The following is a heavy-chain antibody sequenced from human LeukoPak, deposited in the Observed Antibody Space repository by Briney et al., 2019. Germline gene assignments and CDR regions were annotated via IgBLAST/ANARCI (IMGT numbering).Heavy chain of an antibody. CDR1: GGTVSSYA. Sequence: ASVKVSCKASGGTVSSYAISWVRQAPGQGREWRGRIIPILGIANYAQKFKGRVTITSDKSTGTPYLELSSLRSEDTAVYYCARVIRGGCGYNRKSLYYFDYWGQGTLVTVSS. CDR3: ARVIRGGCGYNRKSLYYFDY. J-gene: IGHJ4*02. D-gene: IGHD5-12*01. CDR2: IIPILGIA. V-gene: IGHV1-69*04.